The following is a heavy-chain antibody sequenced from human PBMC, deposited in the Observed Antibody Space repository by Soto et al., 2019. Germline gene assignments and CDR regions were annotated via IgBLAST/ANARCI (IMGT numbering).Heavy chain of an antibody. CDR3: AKTRDYSYGHSSIYYYALHV. CDR1: GFTFSTYG. V-gene: IGHV3-30*18. CDR2: ISYDGNNK. J-gene: IGHJ6*02. Sequence: GGSLRLSCAASGFTFSTYGFHWVRQAPGKGLEWVALISYDGNNKEYADSVKGRFTISRDNSKNTLYLQVNSLRVEDTAVYYCAKTRDYSYGHSSIYYYALHVWGQGTTVTVSS. D-gene: IGHD5-18*01.